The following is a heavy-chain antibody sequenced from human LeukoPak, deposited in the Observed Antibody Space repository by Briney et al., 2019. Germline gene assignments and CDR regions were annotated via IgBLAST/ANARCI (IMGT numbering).Heavy chain of an antibody. J-gene: IGHJ4*02. Sequence: PGGSLRHSCAASGFTVSSNYMSWVRQAPGKGLEWVSVIYSGGSTYYADSVKGRFTISRDNSKNTLYLQMNSLRAEDTAVYYCARSTVGAPNYWGQGTLVTVSS. CDR1: GFTVSSNY. CDR2: IYSGGST. CDR3: ARSTVGAPNY. V-gene: IGHV3-53*01. D-gene: IGHD1-26*01.